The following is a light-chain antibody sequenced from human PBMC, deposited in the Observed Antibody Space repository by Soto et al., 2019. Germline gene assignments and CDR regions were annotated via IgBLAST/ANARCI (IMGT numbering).Light chain of an antibody. CDR2: GAS. Sequence: EIVMTQSPATLSVSPGERATLSCRASQSVSSNLAWYQQKPGQAPRLLIYGASSRATGIPARFSGSGSGTEFTLTISNLQSEDFAVYYCQQTSNWPPYAFGQGTKLEIK. J-gene: IGKJ2*01. V-gene: IGKV3-15*01. CDR1: QSVSSN. CDR3: QQTSNWPPYA.